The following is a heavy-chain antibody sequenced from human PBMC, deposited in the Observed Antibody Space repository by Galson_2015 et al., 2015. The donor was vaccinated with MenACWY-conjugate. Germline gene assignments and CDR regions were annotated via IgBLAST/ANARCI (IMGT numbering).Heavy chain of an antibody. CDR1: GGSIISTNYY. Sequence: ETLSLTCTVSGGSIISTNYYWAWIRQPPGKRLEWIASIYFSGSTYYNPSLKSQVTISVDTSKNQFSVNLSSVTAADTAVYYCARLATSYWFFDLWGRGTLVTVSS. CDR2: IYFSGST. J-gene: IGHJ2*01. CDR3: ARLATSYWFFDL. V-gene: IGHV4-39*01.